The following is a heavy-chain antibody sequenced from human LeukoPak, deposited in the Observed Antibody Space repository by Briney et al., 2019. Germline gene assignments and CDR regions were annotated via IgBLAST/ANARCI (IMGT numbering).Heavy chain of an antibody. Sequence: GGSLRLSCAASGFTFSSYSMNWVRQAPGKGLEWVSSISYSSSFIYYADSVKGRVTISRDNTKNSLYLQMNSLRAEDTAVYYCAGDGHIVGAHYYFHYWGQGTLVTVSS. V-gene: IGHV3-21*01. CDR3: AGDGHIVGAHYYFHY. CDR2: ISYSSSFI. CDR1: GFTFSSYS. D-gene: IGHD1-26*01. J-gene: IGHJ4*02.